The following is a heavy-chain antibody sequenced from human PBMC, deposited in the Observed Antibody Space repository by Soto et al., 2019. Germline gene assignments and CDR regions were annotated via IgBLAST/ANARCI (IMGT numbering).Heavy chain of an antibody. CDR1: GFTFSSYS. CDR2: ISSSSSYI. Sequence: GGSLRLSCAASGFTFSSYSMNWVRQAPGKGLEWVSSISSSSSYIYYADSVKGRFTISRDNAKNSLYLQMNSLRAEDTAVYYCARDPLGVVVVPAASLTGGDYWGQGTLVTVSS. D-gene: IGHD2-2*01. J-gene: IGHJ4*02. V-gene: IGHV3-21*01. CDR3: ARDPLGVVVVPAASLTGGDY.